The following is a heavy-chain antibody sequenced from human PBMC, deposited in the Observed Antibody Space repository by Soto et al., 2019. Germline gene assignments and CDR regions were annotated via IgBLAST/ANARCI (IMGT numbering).Heavy chain of an antibody. J-gene: IGHJ4*02. Sequence: SETPSLTCAVSGGSICSGGYAWSWIRQPPGKGLEWIGYIYHSGSTYYNPSLKSRVTISVDRSKNQFSLKLSSVTAADTAVYYCARGGVDYYDSSGYYFSPYYFDYWGQGTLVTVSS. V-gene: IGHV4-30-2*01. CDR3: ARGGVDYYDSSGYYFSPYYFDY. CDR1: GGSICSGGYA. D-gene: IGHD3-22*01. CDR2: IYHSGST.